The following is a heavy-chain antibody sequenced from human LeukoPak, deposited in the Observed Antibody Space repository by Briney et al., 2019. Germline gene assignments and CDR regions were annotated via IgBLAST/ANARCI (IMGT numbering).Heavy chain of an antibody. Sequence: ASVKVSCKASGYTFGSSHINWVRQSTGQGLEWMGWMDPNRGNTGYAQKFQGRVTMTRNTSINTAYMELSSLRSEDTAPYYCTRTIAATGTLYPWGQGTQVIVSS. CDR3: TRTIAATGTLYP. J-gene: IGHJ5*02. CDR2: MDPNRGNT. CDR1: GYTFGSSH. V-gene: IGHV1-8*01. D-gene: IGHD6-13*01.